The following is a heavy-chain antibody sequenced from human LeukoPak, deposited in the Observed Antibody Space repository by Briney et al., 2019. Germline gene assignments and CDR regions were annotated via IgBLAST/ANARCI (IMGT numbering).Heavy chain of an antibody. CDR1: GFTFSSHA. CDR2: IRGDGATI. V-gene: IGHV3-23*01. CDR3: ARDQVGDYFRGADY. D-gene: IGHD3-22*01. J-gene: IGHJ4*02. Sequence: GGSLRLSCAASGFTFSSHAMTWVRQAPGRGLEWVSAIRGDGATIFYADSVKGRITVSRDNSKNTLYLQMNSLRAEDTAVYYCARDQVGDYFRGADYWGQGTLVTVSS.